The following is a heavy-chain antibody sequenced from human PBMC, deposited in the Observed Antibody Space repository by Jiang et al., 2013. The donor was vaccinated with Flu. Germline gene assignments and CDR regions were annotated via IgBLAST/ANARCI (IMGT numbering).Heavy chain of an antibody. Sequence: SLKSRVTISVDTSKNQFSLKLNSVTAADTAVYYCARGQIPLDQIYYYYGMAVWGKGTTVTVSS. CDR3: ARGQIPLDQIYYYYGMAV. V-gene: IGHV4-34*01. D-gene: IGHD2-21*01. J-gene: IGHJ6*04.